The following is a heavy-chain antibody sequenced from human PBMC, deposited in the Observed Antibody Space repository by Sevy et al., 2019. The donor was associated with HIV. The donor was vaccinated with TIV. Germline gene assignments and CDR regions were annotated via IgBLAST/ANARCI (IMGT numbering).Heavy chain of an antibody. CDR1: GGSISSGGYS. CDR2: IYHSGST. CDR3: ATGSSGTYYYHYGMDV. J-gene: IGHJ6*02. Sequence: SETLSLTCAVSGGSISSGGYSWSWIRQPPGKGLEWIGYIYHSGSTYYNPSLKRRVTISVDRSKNQFSLKLSSVTAADTAVYYCATGSSGTYYYHYGMDVWGQGTTVTGSS. V-gene: IGHV4-30-2*01. D-gene: IGHD6-19*01.